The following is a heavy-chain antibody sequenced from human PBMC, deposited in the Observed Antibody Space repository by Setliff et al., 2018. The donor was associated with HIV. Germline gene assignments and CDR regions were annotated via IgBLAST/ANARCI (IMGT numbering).Heavy chain of an antibody. D-gene: IGHD1-26*01. V-gene: IGHV1-18*01. CDR2: ISAYNGNT. CDR1: GYTFTSYG. Sequence: ASVKVSCKASGYTFTSYGISWVRQAPGQGLEWMGWISAYNGNTNYAQKLQGRVTMTTDTSTSTAYMEVRSLRPDDTAVYYCAKDKTEGAMGHWGQGTLVTVSS. CDR3: AKDKTEGAMGH. J-gene: IGHJ4*02.